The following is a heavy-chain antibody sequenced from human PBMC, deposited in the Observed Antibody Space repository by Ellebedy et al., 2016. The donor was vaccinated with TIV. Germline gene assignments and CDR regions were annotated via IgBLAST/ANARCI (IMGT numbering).Heavy chain of an antibody. J-gene: IGHJ5*02. D-gene: IGHD2-15*01. CDR1: GYTFTSYD. CDR2: MNPNSGNT. V-gene: IGHV1-8*01. CDR3: ARVVGDHCSGGSCSLLMWFDP. Sequence: ASVKVSXXASGYTFTSYDINWVRQATGQGLEWMGWMNPNSGNTGYAQKIQGRVTMTRNTSISTAYMELSSLRSEDTAVYYCARVVGDHCSGGSCSLLMWFDPWGQGTLVTVSS.